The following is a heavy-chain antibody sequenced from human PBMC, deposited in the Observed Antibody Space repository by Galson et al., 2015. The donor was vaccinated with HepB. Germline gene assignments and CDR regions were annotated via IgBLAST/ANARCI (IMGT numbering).Heavy chain of an antibody. CDR1: GYTFTSYA. CDR2: INAGNGNT. V-gene: IGHV1-3*01. CDR3: ARGQDLKDCSGGSCPGMDV. Sequence: SVKVSCKASGYTFTSYAMHWVRQAPGQRLEWMGWINAGNGNTKYSQKFQGRVTITRDTSASTAYMELSSLRSEDTAVYYCARGQDLKDCSGGSCPGMDVWCQGTTVTVSS. J-gene: IGHJ6*02. D-gene: IGHD2-15*01.